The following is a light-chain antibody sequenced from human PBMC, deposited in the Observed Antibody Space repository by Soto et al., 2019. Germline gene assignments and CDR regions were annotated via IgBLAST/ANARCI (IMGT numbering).Light chain of an antibody. CDR1: QSVSSY. CDR3: QQRSNWPPLT. V-gene: IGKV3-11*01. CDR2: DAS. Sequence: EIALSQSPATLSLSPGERATLSCRASQSVSSYLAWYQQKPGQAPRLLIYDASNRATGVPVRFSGSGSGTDFTLTISSLEPEDFAVYYCQQRSNWPPLTFGGGTKVEIK. J-gene: IGKJ4*01.